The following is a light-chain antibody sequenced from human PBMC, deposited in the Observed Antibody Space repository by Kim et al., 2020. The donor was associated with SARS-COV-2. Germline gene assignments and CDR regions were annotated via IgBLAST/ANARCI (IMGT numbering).Light chain of an antibody. CDR3: QQYNNWPHMYT. CDR1: QSVSSN. Sequence: EIVMTQSPATLSVSPGERATLSCRASQSVSSNLAWYQQKPGQAPRLIIYGASTRATGIPARFSGSGSGTEFTLTISSLQSEDFAVYYCQQYNNWPHMYTFGQGTKLEI. J-gene: IGKJ2*01. CDR2: GAS. V-gene: IGKV3-15*01.